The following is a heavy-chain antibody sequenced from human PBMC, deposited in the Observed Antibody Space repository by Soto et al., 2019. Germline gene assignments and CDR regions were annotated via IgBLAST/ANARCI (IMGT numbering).Heavy chain of an antibody. CDR2: INHSGST. D-gene: IGHD2-21*01. V-gene: IGHV4-34*01. Sequence: QVQLQQWGAGLLKPSETLSLTCAVYGGSFSGYYWSWIRHPPGKGLEWIGEINHSGSTNYNPSLKSRVTISVDTSKNQFSLKLSSVTVADTTVYYCARRFAIRRSFDIWGQGTMVTVSS. CDR3: ARRFAIRRSFDI. CDR1: GGSFSGYY. J-gene: IGHJ3*02.